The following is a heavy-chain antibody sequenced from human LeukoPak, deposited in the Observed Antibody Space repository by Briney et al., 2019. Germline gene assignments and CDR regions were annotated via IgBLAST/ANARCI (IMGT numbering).Heavy chain of an antibody. CDR1: GGSITSSSYY. CDR3: ARYHSGYDDY. CDR2: VYYSGST. V-gene: IGHV4-39*07. J-gene: IGHJ4*02. Sequence: SETLSLTCTVSGGSITSSSYYWGWIRQPPGKGLEWIGSVYYSGSTYYNPSLKSRVTISVDTSKNQFSLKLTSVTAADTAVYYCARYHSGYDDYWGQGALVTVSS. D-gene: IGHD5-12*01.